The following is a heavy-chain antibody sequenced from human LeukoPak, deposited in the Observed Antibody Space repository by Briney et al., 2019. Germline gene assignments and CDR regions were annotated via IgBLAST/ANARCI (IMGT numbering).Heavy chain of an antibody. D-gene: IGHD2-2*01. Sequence: GRSLRLSCAASGFTFDDYAMHWVRQAPGKGLEWVSGISWNSGSIGYADSVKGRFTISRDNAKNSLYLQMNSLRAEDTALYYCAKARIVVVPAAIFDYWGQGTLVTVSS. CDR1: GFTFDDYA. CDR3: AKARIVVVPAAIFDY. CDR2: ISWNSGSI. J-gene: IGHJ4*02. V-gene: IGHV3-9*01.